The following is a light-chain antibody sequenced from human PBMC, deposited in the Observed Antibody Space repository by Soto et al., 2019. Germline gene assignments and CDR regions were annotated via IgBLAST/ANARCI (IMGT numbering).Light chain of an antibody. CDR2: GAS. J-gene: IGKJ1*01. CDR1: QSVYSN. CDR3: QQYNNWPPVT. V-gene: IGKV3-15*01. Sequence: EIVMTQSPATLSVSPGERATLSCRASQSVYSNLAWYQQKPGQAPRFLIYGASTRATGIPARFSGSGSGTEFTLTISSLQSEDFAVYYCQQYNNWPPVTFGQGTKVDIK.